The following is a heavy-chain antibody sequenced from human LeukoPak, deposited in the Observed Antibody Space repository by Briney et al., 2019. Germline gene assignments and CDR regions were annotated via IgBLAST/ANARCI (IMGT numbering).Heavy chain of an antibody. D-gene: IGHD6-19*01. CDR1: GGSISSSSYY. CDR3: ARDVSPGEQWLLPIDH. CDR2: IYYSGST. J-gene: IGHJ4*02. V-gene: IGHV4-39*07. Sequence: SETLSLTCTVSGGSISSSSYYWGWIPQPPGKGLEWIGSIYYSGSTYYNPSLKSRVTISVDTSKNQFSLKLSSVTAADTAVYHCARDVSPGEQWLLPIDHWGQGTLVTVSS.